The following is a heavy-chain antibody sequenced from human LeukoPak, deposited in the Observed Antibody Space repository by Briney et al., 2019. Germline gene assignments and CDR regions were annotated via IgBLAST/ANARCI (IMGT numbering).Heavy chain of an antibody. J-gene: IGHJ4*02. CDR3: EKKPRGSSSRLIYFDY. V-gene: IGHV3-23*01. CDR2: INRDSGST. CDR1: GFPFNNFA. D-gene: IGHD6-13*01. Sequence: PGGSLRLSCAASGFPFNNFAMSWVRQAPGKGLEWVSAINRDSGSTYYADSVRGRFTISRDNSKNTLYLHMSSLRAEDTAVYYCEKKPRGSSSRLIYFDYWGQGTLVAVSS.